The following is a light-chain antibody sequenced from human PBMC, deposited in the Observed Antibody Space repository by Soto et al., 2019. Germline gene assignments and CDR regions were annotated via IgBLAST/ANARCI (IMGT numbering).Light chain of an antibody. CDR3: SLYTSTSTL. Sequence: QSALTQPASVSGSPGQSITISCTGTSTSVSGYKYVSWYQQRPGKAPKLMIYEATNRPSGVSDRFSGSKSGNAASLIISGLQAEDEADYYCSLYTSTSTLFGGGTKLTVL. CDR2: EAT. J-gene: IGLJ2*01. CDR1: STSVSGYKY. V-gene: IGLV2-14*01.